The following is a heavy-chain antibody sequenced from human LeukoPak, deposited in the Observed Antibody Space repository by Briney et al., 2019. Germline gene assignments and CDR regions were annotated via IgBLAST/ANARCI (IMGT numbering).Heavy chain of an antibody. CDR2: IYYSGST. CDR3: ARTIISMVRGVIYYSNMDV. D-gene: IGHD3-10*01. V-gene: IGHV4-31*03. J-gene: IGHJ6*02. CDR1: GGSISSGGYY. Sequence: SETLSLTCTVSGGSISSGGYYWSWIRQHPGKGLEWIGYIYYSGSTYYNPSLKSRVTTSVDTSKNQFSLKLSSVTAADTAVYYCARTIISMVRGVIYYSNMDVWGQGTTVTVSS.